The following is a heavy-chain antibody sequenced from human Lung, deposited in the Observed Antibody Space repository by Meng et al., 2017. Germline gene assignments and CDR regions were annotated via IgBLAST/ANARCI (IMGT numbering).Heavy chain of an antibody. J-gene: IGHJ4*02. CDR2: IDPKSGDT. CDR3: ARDEDISAAGKLFGDY. Sequence: ASVKVSCKPSGYNFPDYWLHWVRRAPGQGLEWMGRIDPKSGDTHYAQRFPGRVTMTGDTSISTAYMELSGLRSDDTAMYYCARDEDISAAGKLFGDYWGQGTLVTVSS. D-gene: IGHD6-13*01. CDR1: GYNFPDYW. V-gene: IGHV1-2*06.